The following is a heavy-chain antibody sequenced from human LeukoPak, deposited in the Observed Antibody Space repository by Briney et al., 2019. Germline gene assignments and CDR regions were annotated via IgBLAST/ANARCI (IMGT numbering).Heavy chain of an antibody. V-gene: IGHV5-51*01. D-gene: IGHD2/OR15-2a*01. CDR3: ARQGNSGSSWHTIDY. Sequence: GESLKISCKGSGYSFTSNRIAWVRQMPGKGLELMGIILPGDSNARYSPSFQGQVTISVDKSTSAAYLQWSSLTASDSAMYYCARQGNSGSSWHTIDYWGQGTLVTVSS. CDR2: ILPGDSNA. CDR1: GYSFTSNR. J-gene: IGHJ4*02.